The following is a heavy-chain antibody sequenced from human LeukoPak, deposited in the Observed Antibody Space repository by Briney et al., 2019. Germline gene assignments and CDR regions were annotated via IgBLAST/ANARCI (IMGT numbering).Heavy chain of an antibody. CDR1: GFSFSDYY. CDR3: ARAYYRDSSAYYIFDY. CDR2: ISTSTKTI. J-gene: IGHJ4*02. D-gene: IGHD3-22*01. V-gene: IGHV3-11*01. Sequence: PGGSLRLSCAASGFSFSDYYMTWIRQAPGKRLEWISYISTSTKTIYYSDSVKGRFTISRDNAKNSLYLQMGGLRAEDTAVYYCARAYYRDSSAYYIFDYWGRGTLVTVSS.